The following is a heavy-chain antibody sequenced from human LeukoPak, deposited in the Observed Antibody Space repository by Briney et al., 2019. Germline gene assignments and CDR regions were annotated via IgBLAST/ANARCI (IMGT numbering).Heavy chain of an antibody. CDR1: GLTFSSYY. CDR3: VKDETGSSWYN. CDR2: IGRSGSGT. V-gene: IGHV3-23*01. D-gene: IGHD6-13*01. J-gene: IGHJ4*02. Sequence: GGSLRLSCAASGLTFSSYYMCWVRQAPGKGLEWVSSIGRSGSGTYYADSVKGRFTISRDNSKNTLYLQMSSLRAEDTAIYYCVKDETGSSWYNWGQGTLVTVSS.